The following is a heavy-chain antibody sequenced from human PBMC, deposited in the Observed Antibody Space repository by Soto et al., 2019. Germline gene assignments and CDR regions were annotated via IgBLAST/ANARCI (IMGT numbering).Heavy chain of an antibody. CDR3: ARMPRGFGEPNWFDP. V-gene: IGHV5-51*01. Sequence: PGESLKISCKGAGYSFSTYWLGWVRQMPGKGLEWIGIIYPDDSDTIYNPSFQGQATISADKSITTAYLQWRSLKPSDSAIYYCARMPRGFGEPNWFDPWGHGTLVTVSS. D-gene: IGHD3-10*01. CDR1: GYSFSTYW. CDR2: IYPDDSDT. J-gene: IGHJ5*02.